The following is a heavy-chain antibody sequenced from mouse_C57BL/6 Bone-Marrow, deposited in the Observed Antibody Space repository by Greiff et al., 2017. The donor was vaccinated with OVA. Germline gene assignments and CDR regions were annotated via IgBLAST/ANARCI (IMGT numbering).Heavy chain of an antibody. Sequence: EVKLQESGPGMVKPSQSLSLTCTVTGYSITSGYAWHWIRHFPGNKLEWMGYISYSGSTNYNPSLKSRISITHDTSKNHFFLKLNSVTTEDTATYYCARELRFYYFDYWGQGTTLTVSS. CDR1: GYSITSGYA. D-gene: IGHD1-1*01. V-gene: IGHV3-1*01. CDR3: ARELRFYYFDY. J-gene: IGHJ2*01. CDR2: ISYSGST.